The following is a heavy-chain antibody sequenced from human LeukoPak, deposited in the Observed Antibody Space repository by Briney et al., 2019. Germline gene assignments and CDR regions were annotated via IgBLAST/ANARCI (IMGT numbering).Heavy chain of an antibody. CDR3: ARDLQTYVDTPMVGGYDY. D-gene: IGHD5-18*01. V-gene: IGHV1-18*01. CDR1: GYTFTSYG. Sequence: ASVKVSCKASGYTFTSYGISWVRQAPGQGLEWMGWISAYNGNTNYAQKLQGRVTMTTDTSTSTAYMELGSLRSDDTAVYYCARDLQTYVDTPMVGGYDYWGQGTLVTVSS. CDR2: ISAYNGNT. J-gene: IGHJ4*02.